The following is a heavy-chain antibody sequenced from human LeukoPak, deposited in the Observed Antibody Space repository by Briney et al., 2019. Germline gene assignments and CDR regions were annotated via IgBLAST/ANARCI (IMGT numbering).Heavy chain of an antibody. CDR2: INHSGST. CDR3: ARDSGLGSGSPDY. CDR1: GGSFSGYY. J-gene: IGHJ4*02. D-gene: IGHD3-10*01. Sequence: SETLSLTCAVYGGSFSGYYWSWIRQPPGKGLEWIGEINHSGSTNYNPSLKSRVTISVDTSKNQFSLKLSSVTAADTAVYYCARDSGLGSGSPDYWGQGTLVTVSS. V-gene: IGHV4-34*01.